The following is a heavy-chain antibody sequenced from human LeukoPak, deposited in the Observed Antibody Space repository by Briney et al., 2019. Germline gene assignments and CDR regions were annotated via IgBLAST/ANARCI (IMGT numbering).Heavy chain of an antibody. D-gene: IGHD1-26*01. CDR3: ATPYSGGYQGLDI. CDR1: GGSISSNKHY. CDR2: IYYSGST. Sequence: SETLSLTCTVSGGSISSNKHYWGWIRQPPGKGLEWIGSIYYSGSTYYNPTLKSRVTIFVDTSKNQFSLKLSSVTAADTAVYYCATPYSGGYQGLDIWGQGTMVAVSS. V-gene: IGHV4-39*01. J-gene: IGHJ3*02.